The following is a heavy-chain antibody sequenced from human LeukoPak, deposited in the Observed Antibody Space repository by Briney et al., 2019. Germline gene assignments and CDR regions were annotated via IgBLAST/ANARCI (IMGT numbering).Heavy chain of an antibody. Sequence: SVKVSCKASGGTFSSYAISWVRQATGQGLEWMGGIIPIFGTANYAHKFQGRVTITADESTSTAYMELSSLRSEDTAVYYCARDRRAGDEGYFDYWGQGTLVTVSS. CDR3: ARDRRAGDEGYFDY. V-gene: IGHV1-69*13. CDR2: IIPIFGTA. J-gene: IGHJ4*02. D-gene: IGHD4-17*01. CDR1: GGTFSSYA.